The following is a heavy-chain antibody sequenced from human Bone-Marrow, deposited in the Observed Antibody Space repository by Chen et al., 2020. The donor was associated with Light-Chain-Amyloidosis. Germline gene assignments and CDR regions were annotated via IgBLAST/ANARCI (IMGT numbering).Heavy chain of an antibody. V-gene: IGHV3-23*01. Sequence: EEQLMESGGGLVRPGGSLRLSCVDSGFSISSYAMDWVRQGPGKGLEWVSALNYGAVSMFYADSVKGRFIVSRDNSKNTVYLQMDNLKVEDTAVYYCAKDRIGGYSYVDVWGKGTLVTVSS. J-gene: IGHJ5*02. D-gene: IGHD5-18*01. CDR3: AKDRIGGYSYVDV. CDR2: LNYGAVSM. CDR1: GFSISSYA.